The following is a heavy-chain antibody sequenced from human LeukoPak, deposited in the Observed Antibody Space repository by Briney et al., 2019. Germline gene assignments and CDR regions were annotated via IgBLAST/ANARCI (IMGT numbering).Heavy chain of an antibody. CDR2: ISGSGGST. CDR1: GFTFSSYA. D-gene: IGHD1-26*01. V-gene: IGHV3-23*01. Sequence: GGSLRLSCAASGFTFSSYAMSWVRQAPGKGLEWVSAISGSGGSTYYADSVKGRFTISRDNAKSSVFLQMNSLRAEDTAIYYCAREEWGAFDYWGQGTLVTVSS. CDR3: AREEWGAFDY. J-gene: IGHJ4*02.